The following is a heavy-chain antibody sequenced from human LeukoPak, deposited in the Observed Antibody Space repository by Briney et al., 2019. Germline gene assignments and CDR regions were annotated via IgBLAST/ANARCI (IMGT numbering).Heavy chain of an antibody. CDR2: INPSGGST. CDR3: ARDERMVYATPTTYYFDY. CDR1: GYTFTSYY. Sequence: ASVKVSCTASGYTFTSYYMHWVRQAPGQGLEWMGIINPSGGSTSYAQKFQGRVTMTRDTSTSTVYMELSSLRSEDTAVYYCARDERMVYATPTTYYFDYWGQGTLVTVSS. V-gene: IGHV1-46*01. J-gene: IGHJ4*02. D-gene: IGHD2-8*01.